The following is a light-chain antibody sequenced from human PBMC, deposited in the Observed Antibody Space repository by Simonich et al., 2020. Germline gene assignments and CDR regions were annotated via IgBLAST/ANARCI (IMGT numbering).Light chain of an antibody. V-gene: IGLV1-47*01. Sequence: QSVLTQPPSASGTPGQRVTISCSGSSSNIVSNYVYWYQQLPGTAPKLLIYRNNQLPSGVPDRFSGSKSGTSASLAISGLRSEDEADYYCAAWDDSLSGWVFGGGTKLTVL. CDR1: SSNIVSNY. J-gene: IGLJ3*02. CDR2: RNN. CDR3: AAWDDSLSGWV.